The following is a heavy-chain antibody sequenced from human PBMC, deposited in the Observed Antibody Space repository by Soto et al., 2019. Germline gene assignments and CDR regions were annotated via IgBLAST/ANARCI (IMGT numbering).Heavy chain of an antibody. CDR3: ARRKRSSEDYYYYYMDV. D-gene: IGHD6-6*01. CDR2: IYSGGST. CDR1: GFTVSSNY. V-gene: IGHV3-66*04. Sequence: PGGSLRLSCAASGFTVSSNYMSWVRQAPGKGLGWVSVIYSGGSTYYADSVKGRFTISRDNSKNTLYLQMNSLRAEDTAVYYCARRKRSSEDYYYYYMDVWGKGTTVTVSS. J-gene: IGHJ6*03.